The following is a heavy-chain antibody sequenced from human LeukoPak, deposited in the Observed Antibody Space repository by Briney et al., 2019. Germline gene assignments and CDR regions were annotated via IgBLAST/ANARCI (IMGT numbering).Heavy chain of an antibody. J-gene: IGHJ4*02. V-gene: IGHV3-53*01. Sequence: GGSLRLSCAPPGFTVSSNYMSWVRQAPGKGLEWVSVIYSGGDTFYADSVKGRFTISRDNSKNTLYLQMNSLRAEDTAVYYCAAKVELRSNGPYFNSWGQGTPVTVSS. CDR1: GFTVSSNY. CDR2: IYSGGDT. D-gene: IGHD1-7*01. CDR3: AAKVELRSNGPYFNS.